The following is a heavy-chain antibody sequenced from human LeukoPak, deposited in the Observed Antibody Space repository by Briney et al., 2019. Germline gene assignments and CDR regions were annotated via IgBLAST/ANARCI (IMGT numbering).Heavy chain of an antibody. CDR1: GGSFSGYY. CDR2: INHSGST. D-gene: IGHD2-15*01. V-gene: IGHV4-34*01. CDR3: ARGVAPRVVAFDY. Sequence: SETLSLTCAVYGGSFSGYYWSWIRQPPGKGLEWIGEINHSGSTNYNPSLKSRVTISVDTSKNQFSLKLSSVTAADTAVYYCARGVAPRVVAFDYWGQGTLVTVSS. J-gene: IGHJ4*02.